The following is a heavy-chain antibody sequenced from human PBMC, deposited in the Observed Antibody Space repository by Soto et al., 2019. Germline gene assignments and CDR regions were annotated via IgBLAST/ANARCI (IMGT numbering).Heavy chain of an antibody. CDR1: GYTLTELP. V-gene: IGHV1-69*06. CDR3: AMLEPQDY. Sequence: GASVKVSCKVSGYTLTELPMHWVRQAPGQGLEWMGGIIPIFGTANYAQKFQGRVTITADKSTSTAYMELSSLRSEDTAVYYCAMLEPQDYWGQGTLVTVSS. D-gene: IGHD1-1*01. J-gene: IGHJ4*02. CDR2: IIPIFGTA.